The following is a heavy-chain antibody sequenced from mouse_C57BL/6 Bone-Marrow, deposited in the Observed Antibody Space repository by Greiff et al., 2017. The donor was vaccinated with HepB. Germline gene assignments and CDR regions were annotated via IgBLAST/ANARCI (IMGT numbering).Heavy chain of an antibody. Sequence: EVMLVESGEGLVKPGGSLKLSCAASGFTFSSYAMSWVRQTPEKRLEWVAFISSGGDYIYYADTVKGRFTISRDNARNTLYLQMSSLKSEDTAMYYCTRDPYDYDGKAMDYWGQGTSVTVSS. J-gene: IGHJ4*01. CDR1: GFTFSSYA. V-gene: IGHV5-9-1*02. CDR3: TRDPYDYDGKAMDY. CDR2: ISSGGDYI. D-gene: IGHD2-4*01.